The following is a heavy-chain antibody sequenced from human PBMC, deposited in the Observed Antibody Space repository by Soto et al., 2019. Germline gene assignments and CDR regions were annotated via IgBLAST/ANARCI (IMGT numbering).Heavy chain of an antibody. J-gene: IGHJ6*02. Sequence: ASVKVSCKASGYTFTSYGISWVRQAPGQGLEWMGWISAYNGNTNYAQKLQGRVTMTTDTSTSTAYMELRSLRSDDTAVYYCARHPLLYCTNGVCYTSVTHRYYYGMDVWG. D-gene: IGHD2-8*01. CDR3: ARHPLLYCTNGVCYTSVTHRYYYGMDV. CDR1: GYTFTSYG. CDR2: ISAYNGNT. V-gene: IGHV1-18*04.